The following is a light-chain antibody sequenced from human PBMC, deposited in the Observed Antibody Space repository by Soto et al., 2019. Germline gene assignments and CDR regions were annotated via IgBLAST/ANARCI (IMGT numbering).Light chain of an antibody. CDR1: QSVSSSY. V-gene: IGKV3-20*01. J-gene: IGKJ1*01. Sequence: EIVLTQSPGTLSLSPGERATLSCRASQSVSSSYLAWYQQKPGQAPRLLIYGTSSRATAIPDRFSGSGFGTDFTLTFSRLETEDLAVYYCQQYGSSSWTFGQGTKVEVK. CDR3: QQYGSSSWT. CDR2: GTS.